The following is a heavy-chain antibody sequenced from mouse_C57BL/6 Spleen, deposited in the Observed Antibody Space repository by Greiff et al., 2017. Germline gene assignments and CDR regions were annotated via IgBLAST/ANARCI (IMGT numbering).Heavy chain of an antibody. J-gene: IGHJ2*01. CDR1: GYTFTSYW. CDR2: IDPSDSYT. V-gene: IGHV1-50*01. Sequence: QVQLQQSGAELVKPGASVKLSCKASGYTFTSYWMQWVKQRPGQGLEWIGEIDPSDSYTNYNQKFKGKATLTVETSSSTAYMQLSSLTSEDSAVYYCARRGNSSGYFDYWGQGTTLTVSS. CDR3: ARRGNSSGYFDY. D-gene: IGHD3-2*02.